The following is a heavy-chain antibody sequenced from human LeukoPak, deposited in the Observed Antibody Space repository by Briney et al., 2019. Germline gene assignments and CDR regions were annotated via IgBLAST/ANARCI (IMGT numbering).Heavy chain of an antibody. J-gene: IGHJ6*04. CDR2: INHSGST. CDR3: ARVGCSSTSCRRGYYYGMDV. V-gene: IGHV4-34*01. CDR1: GGSFSGYY. D-gene: IGHD2-2*01. Sequence: PSETLSLTCAVYGGSFSGYYWNWIRQPPGKGLEWIGEINHSGSTNYNPSLKSRVTISVDTSKNQFSLKLNSVTAADTALYYCARVGCSSTSCRRGYYYGMDVWGKGTTVTVSS.